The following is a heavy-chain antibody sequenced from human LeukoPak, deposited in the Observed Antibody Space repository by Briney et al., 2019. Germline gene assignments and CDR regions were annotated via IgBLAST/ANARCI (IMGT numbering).Heavy chain of an antibody. CDR3: ANYYVWGSYRSYYFDY. D-gene: IGHD3-16*02. CDR1: GFTFSSYA. CDR2: ISGSGGST. V-gene: IGHV3-23*01. Sequence: GGSLRLSCAASGFTFSSYAMSWVRQTPGKGLEWVSAISGSGGSTYYADSVKGRFTISRDNSKNTLYLQMNSLRAEDTAVYYCANYYVWGSYRSYYFDYWGQGTLVTVSS. J-gene: IGHJ4*02.